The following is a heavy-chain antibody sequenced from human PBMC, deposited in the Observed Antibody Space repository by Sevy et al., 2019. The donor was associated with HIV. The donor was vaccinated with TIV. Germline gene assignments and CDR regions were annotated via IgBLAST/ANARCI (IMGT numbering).Heavy chain of an antibody. CDR2: ISTYNTVR. V-gene: IGHV1-18*01. Sequence: ASVKVSCKASGYTFTSYGISWVRQAPGQGLEWMGWISTYNTVRNSAQKFHDRVTMTIDTSTSTAYMELRGRRSDDTAVYYCARSTQVAGRSNWFDPWGQGTLVTVSS. J-gene: IGHJ5*02. D-gene: IGHD6-19*01. CDR3: ARSTQVAGRSNWFDP. CDR1: GYTFTSYG.